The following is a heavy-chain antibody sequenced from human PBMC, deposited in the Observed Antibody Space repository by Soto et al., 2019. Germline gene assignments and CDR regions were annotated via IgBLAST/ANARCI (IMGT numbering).Heavy chain of an antibody. J-gene: IGHJ4*02. V-gene: IGHV1-2*02. Sequence: QVQLVQSGSEVKKPGASVKVSCKASEYRFTAYYIHWVRQAPGQGLEWMGLINPNTGDTNYAQTFQGRVTMTRETSISTAYMELSRLRSGDTALYYCARDGHRSGDYWGQGTMVSVSS. CDR3: ARDGHRSGDY. CDR2: INPNTGDT. D-gene: IGHD1-26*01. CDR1: EYRFTAYY.